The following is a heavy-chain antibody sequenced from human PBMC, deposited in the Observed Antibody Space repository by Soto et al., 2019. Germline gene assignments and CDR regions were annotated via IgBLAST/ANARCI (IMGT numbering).Heavy chain of an antibody. J-gene: IGHJ4*02. V-gene: IGHV3-11*01. CDR1: GFTVSDYY. CDR3: ARRLQWQLRPLDS. D-gene: IGHD6-19*01. CDR2: INTLSSAI. Sequence: CLRLTCAGSGFTVSDYYKTWIRKAPGKGLEWVSYINTLSSAIYYADSVKGRFTISRDNAKNSLYLQMNSLRAEDTAVYYCARRLQWQLRPLDSWGRGPQVTVTA.